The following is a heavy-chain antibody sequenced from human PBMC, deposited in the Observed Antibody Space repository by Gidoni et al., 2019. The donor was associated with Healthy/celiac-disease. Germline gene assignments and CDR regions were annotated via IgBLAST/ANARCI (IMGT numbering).Heavy chain of an antibody. Sequence: EVQLVESGGGLVKPGGSLRLSCAASGFTFSSYSMNWVRQAPGKGLDWVSSISSSSSYIDYADSVKGRFTISRDNAKNSLYLQMNSLRAEDTAVYYCARGPSSSSSYYYGMDVWGQGTTVTVSS. V-gene: IGHV3-21*01. D-gene: IGHD6-6*01. CDR2: ISSSSSYI. CDR3: ARGPSSSSSYYYGMDV. CDR1: GFTFSSYS. J-gene: IGHJ6*02.